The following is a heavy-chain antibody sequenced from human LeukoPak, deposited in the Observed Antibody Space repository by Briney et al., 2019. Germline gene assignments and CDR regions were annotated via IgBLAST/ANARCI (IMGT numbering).Heavy chain of an antibody. Sequence: ASVKVSCKASGYTFISYYMYWVRQAPGHGLEWMGFINPSAGNTAYAQKFQGRVTMTRDTSTSTVYMDLTSLRSDDTAVYYCARGKYGDWYFDYWGQGFLVTVSS. D-gene: IGHD4-17*01. CDR2: INPSAGNT. V-gene: IGHV1-46*01. J-gene: IGHJ4*01. CDR3: ARGKYGDWYFDY. CDR1: GYTFISYY.